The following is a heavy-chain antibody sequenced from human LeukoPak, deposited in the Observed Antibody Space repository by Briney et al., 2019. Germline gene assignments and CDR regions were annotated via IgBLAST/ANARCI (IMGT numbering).Heavy chain of an antibody. CDR3: ARDSSGYVDP. V-gene: IGHV4-59*01. Sequence: SETLSLTCTVSGGSISSYYWSWIRQPPGKGLEWIGYIYYSGSTNYNPSLKSRVTISVDTSKNQFSLKLSSVTAADTAVYYCARDSSGYVDPWGQGTLVTVSS. CDR1: GGSISSYY. CDR2: IYYSGST. J-gene: IGHJ5*02. D-gene: IGHD3-22*01.